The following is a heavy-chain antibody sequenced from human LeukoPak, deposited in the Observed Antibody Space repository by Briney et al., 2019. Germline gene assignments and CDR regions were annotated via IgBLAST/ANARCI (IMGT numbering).Heavy chain of an antibody. V-gene: IGHV3-30*03. J-gene: IGHJ4*02. CDR3: AREYSSGWYYFDY. CDR1: GFTVSSYG. CDR2: ISYDGSNK. D-gene: IGHD6-19*01. Sequence: GGSLRLSCAASGFTVSSYGMHWVRQAPGRGLEWVAVISYDGSNKYYADSVKGRFTISRDNSKHTLYLQMNSLRGEDTAVYYCAREYSSGWYYFDYWGQGTLVSVSS.